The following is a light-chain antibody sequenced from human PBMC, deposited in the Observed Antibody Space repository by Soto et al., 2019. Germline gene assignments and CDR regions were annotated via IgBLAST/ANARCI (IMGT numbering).Light chain of an antibody. CDR1: SSDVGSYDY. CDR3: CAYSTSGTHA. J-gene: IGLJ1*01. CDR2: DVN. V-gene: IGLV2-14*03. Sequence: QSVLTQPAYVSGSPREASTFSCTGTSSDVGSYDYVSWHQQHPGNPPKLISYDVNNRPPGVPSRFSGSKSGHTASLIISGLQTEDEADYYCCAYSTSGTHAFGTGTKVPVL.